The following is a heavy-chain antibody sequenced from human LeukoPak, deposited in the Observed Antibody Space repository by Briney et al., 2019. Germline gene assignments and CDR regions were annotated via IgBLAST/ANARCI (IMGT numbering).Heavy chain of an antibody. J-gene: IGHJ5*02. CDR2: ISSSGSTI. CDR3: ARAPRFRLVGVPKGPFDP. V-gene: IGHV3-48*03. D-gene: IGHD1-26*01. CDR1: GFTFSSYE. Sequence: GGSLRLSCAASGFTFSSYEMNWVRQAPGKGLEWVSYISSSGSTIYYADSVKGRFTISRDNAKNSLYLQMNSLRAEDTAVYYCARAPRFRLVGVPKGPFDPWGQGTLVTVSS.